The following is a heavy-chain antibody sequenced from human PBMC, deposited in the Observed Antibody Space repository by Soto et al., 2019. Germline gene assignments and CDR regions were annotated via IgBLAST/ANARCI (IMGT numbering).Heavy chain of an antibody. CDR2: IYYSGNT. V-gene: IGHV4-61*01. Sequence: SETLSLTCTVSGGSVSSGSYYWSWIRQPPGKGLEWIGYIYYSGNTNYNPSLKSRVTISVDTSKNQFSLKLSSVTAADTAVCYCASSEDYYDSSGYYPNWFDPWGQGTLVTVSS. D-gene: IGHD3-22*01. CDR1: GGSVSSGSYY. CDR3: ASSEDYYDSSGYYPNWFDP. J-gene: IGHJ5*02.